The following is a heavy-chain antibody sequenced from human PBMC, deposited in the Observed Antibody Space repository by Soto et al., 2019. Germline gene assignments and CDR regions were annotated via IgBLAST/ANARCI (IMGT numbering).Heavy chain of an antibody. Sequence: ASVKVSCKASGGTFSSYAISWVLQAPEQVLEWIAWVIPIFGTANYAQKFQGRVTITADESTSTAYMELSSLRSEDTAVYYCARGSTYYDFWSGYPRYYYYGMDVWGQGTTVTVSS. CDR3: ARGSTYYDFWSGYPRYYYYGMDV. J-gene: IGHJ6*02. CDR1: GGTFSSYA. D-gene: IGHD3-3*01. V-gene: IGHV1-69*13. CDR2: VIPIFGTA.